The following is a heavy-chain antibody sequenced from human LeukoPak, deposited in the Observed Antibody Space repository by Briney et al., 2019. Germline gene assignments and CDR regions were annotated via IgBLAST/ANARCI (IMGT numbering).Heavy chain of an antibody. CDR3: ARESIAAAGTGASYYYYYMDV. J-gene: IGHJ6*03. CDR2: INPNSGGT. V-gene: IGHV1-2*02. Sequence: ASVTVSCKASGYTFTGYYMHWVRQAPGQGLEWMGWINPNSGGTNYAQKFQGRVTMTRDTSISTAYMELSRLRSDDTAVYYCARESIAAAGTGASYYYYYMDVWGKGTTVTVSS. D-gene: IGHD6-13*01. CDR1: GYTFTGYY.